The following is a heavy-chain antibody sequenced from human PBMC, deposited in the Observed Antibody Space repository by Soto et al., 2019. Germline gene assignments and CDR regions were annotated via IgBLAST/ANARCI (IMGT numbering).Heavy chain of an antibody. CDR3: ARDRVYYDSSGYIGRAFDI. Sequence: SETLSLTCTVSGGSISSGDYYWSWIRQPPGKGLEWIGYIYYSGSTHYNPSLRSRVTISVDTSKNQFSLKLSSVTATDTAVYYCARDRVYYDSSGYIGRAFDIWGQGTMVTVSS. CDR1: GGSISSGDYY. CDR2: IYYSGST. V-gene: IGHV4-30-4*01. D-gene: IGHD3-22*01. J-gene: IGHJ3*02.